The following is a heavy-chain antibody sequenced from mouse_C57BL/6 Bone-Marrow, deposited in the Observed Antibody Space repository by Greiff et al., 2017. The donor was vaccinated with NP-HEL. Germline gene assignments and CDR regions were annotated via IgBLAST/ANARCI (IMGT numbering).Heavy chain of an antibody. CDR1: GYTFTSYG. D-gene: IGHD1-1*02. J-gene: IGHJ2*01. CDR2: IYPRSGNT. Sequence: VMLVESGAELARPGASVKLSCKASGYTFTSYGISWVKQRTGQGLEWIGEIYPRSGNTYYNEKFKGKATLTADKSSSTAYMELRSLTSEDSAVYFCARIEAGNSFDYWGQGTTLTVSS. CDR3: ARIEAGNSFDY. V-gene: IGHV1-81*01.